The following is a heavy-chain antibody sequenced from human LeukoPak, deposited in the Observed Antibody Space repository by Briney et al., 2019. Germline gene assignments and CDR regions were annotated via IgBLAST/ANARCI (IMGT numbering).Heavy chain of an antibody. D-gene: IGHD6-19*01. CDR3: VGSIVVAGGGFDY. V-gene: IGHV3-64D*09. CDR1: GFTFSSYA. CDR2: ISSNGGRT. Sequence: PGGSLRFSCSASGFTFSSYAMHWVRQAPGKGLEYVSAISSNGGRTNYADSVKGRFTISRDNSKNTLYLQMSSLRAEDTAVYFCVGSIVVAGGGFDYWGQGTLVTVS. J-gene: IGHJ4*02.